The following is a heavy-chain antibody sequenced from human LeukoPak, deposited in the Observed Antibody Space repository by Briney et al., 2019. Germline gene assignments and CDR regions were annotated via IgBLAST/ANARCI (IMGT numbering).Heavy chain of an antibody. CDR2: IIPIFGTA. CDR1: GGTFSSYA. J-gene: IGHJ4*02. Sequence: SVKVSCKASGGTFSSYAISWVRQAPGQGLEWMGGIIPIFGTANYAQEFQGRVTITADESTSTAYMELSSLRSEDTAVYYCAHDSYCSGGSCYSGYWGQGTLVTVSS. V-gene: IGHV1-69*13. D-gene: IGHD2-15*01. CDR3: AHDSYCSGGSCYSGY.